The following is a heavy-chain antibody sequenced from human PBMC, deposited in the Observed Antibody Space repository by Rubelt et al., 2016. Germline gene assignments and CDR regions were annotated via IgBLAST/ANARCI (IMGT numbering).Heavy chain of an antibody. CDR1: GGTFSSYA. V-gene: IGHV1-24*01. D-gene: IGHD2-15*01. CDR2: FDPEDGET. Sequence: LVQSGAEVKKPGSSVKVSCKASGGTFSSYAISWVRQAPGQGLEWMGGFDPEDGETIYAQKFQGRVTMTEDTSTDTAYMELSSLRSEDTAVYYCATVSCSGGSCYSLSLGYWGQGTLVTVSS. J-gene: IGHJ4*02. CDR3: ATVSCSGGSCYSLSLGY.